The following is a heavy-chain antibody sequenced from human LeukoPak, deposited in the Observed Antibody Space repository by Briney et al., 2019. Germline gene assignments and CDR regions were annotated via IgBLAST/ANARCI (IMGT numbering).Heavy chain of an antibody. CDR1: GGSISSYD. CDR2: IYNSGSI. J-gene: IGHJ6*02. V-gene: IGHV4-59*08. Sequence: SETLSLTCTVSGGSISSYDWSWIRQPPGKGLEWIGYIYNSGSINYNPSLKSRVTTSVDTSKKQFSLNLSSVTAADTAVYYCARLRITGGHYYQHGLDVWGQGTTVTVSS. CDR3: ARLRITGGHYYQHGLDV. D-gene: IGHD2-8*02.